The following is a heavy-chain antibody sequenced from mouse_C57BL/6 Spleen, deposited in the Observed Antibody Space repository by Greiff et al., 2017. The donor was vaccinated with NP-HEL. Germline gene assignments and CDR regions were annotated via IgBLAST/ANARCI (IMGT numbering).Heavy chain of an antibody. J-gene: IGHJ3*01. Sequence: EVQVVESGGGLVKPGGSLKLSCAASGFTFSDYGMHWVRQAPEKGLEWVAYISSGSSTIYYADTVKGRFTISRDNAKNTLFLQMTSLRSEDTAIYYCARPGDYEGFAYWGQGTLVTVSA. V-gene: IGHV5-17*01. CDR1: GFTFSDYG. CDR2: ISSGSSTI. CDR3: ARPGDYEGFAY. D-gene: IGHD2-4*01.